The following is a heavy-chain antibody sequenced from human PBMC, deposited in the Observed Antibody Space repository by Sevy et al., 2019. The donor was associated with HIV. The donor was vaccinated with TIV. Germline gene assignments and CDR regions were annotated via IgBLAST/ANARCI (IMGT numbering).Heavy chain of an antibody. Sequence: GSLRLSCAASGFTFSSYAMSWVRQAPGKGLEWVSAISGSGGSTYYADSVKGRFTISRDNSKNTLYLQMNSLRAEDTAVYYCAKTRIAVAGAGGLFDYWGQGTLVTVSS. J-gene: IGHJ4*02. CDR2: ISGSGGST. V-gene: IGHV3-23*01. D-gene: IGHD6-19*01. CDR1: GFTFSSYA. CDR3: AKTRIAVAGAGGLFDY.